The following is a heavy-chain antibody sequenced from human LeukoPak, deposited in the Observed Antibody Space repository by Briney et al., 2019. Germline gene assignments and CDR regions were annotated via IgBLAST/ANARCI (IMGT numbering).Heavy chain of an antibody. J-gene: IGHJ4*02. CDR3: ARRNNPSEPHYFDF. Sequence: SETLSLTCMVSGVSMRGYYLTWIRQFPGKGLEWIGYIYYSGGTNYNPSLESRVSMSVDTSKTHFSLSLNSVTSADTAVYFCARRNNPSEPHYFDFWGQGILVTVSS. CDR1: GVSMRGYY. CDR2: IYYSGGT. V-gene: IGHV4-59*08. D-gene: IGHD1/OR15-1a*01.